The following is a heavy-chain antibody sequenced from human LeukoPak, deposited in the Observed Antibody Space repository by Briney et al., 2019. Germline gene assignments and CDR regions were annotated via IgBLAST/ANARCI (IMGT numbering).Heavy chain of an antibody. D-gene: IGHD6-19*01. J-gene: IGHJ5*02. CDR1: GDSISTYY. Sequence: SETLSLTCTVSGDSISTYYWSWIRQPPGKGLEWLGYISYGGITNYNPSLKSRVTISIDTSKSQFSLKVTSVTAADTAVYYCARHSAGWALIWFDPWGQGTLVTVSS. CDR2: ISYGGIT. V-gene: IGHV4-59*08. CDR3: ARHSAGWALIWFDP.